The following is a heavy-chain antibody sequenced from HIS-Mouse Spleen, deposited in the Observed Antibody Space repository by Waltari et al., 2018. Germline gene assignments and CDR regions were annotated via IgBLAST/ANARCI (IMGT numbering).Heavy chain of an antibody. J-gene: IGHJ2*01. CDR1: GGSISSSSYY. V-gene: IGHV4-39*07. D-gene: IGHD7-27*01. Sequence: QLQLQESGPGLVKPSETLSLTCTVSGGSISSSSYYWGWIRQPPGKGLEGIGSIYYSGGTYYNPSLKSRVTISVDTSKNQFSLKLSSVTAADTAVYYCARSRTGGWYFDLWGRGTLVTVSS. CDR3: ARSRTGGWYFDL. CDR2: IYYSGGT.